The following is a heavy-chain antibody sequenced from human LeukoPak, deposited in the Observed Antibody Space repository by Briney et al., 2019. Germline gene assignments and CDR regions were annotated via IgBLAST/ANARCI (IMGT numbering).Heavy chain of an antibody. Sequence: GGSLRLSCAASGFTFSSYSMSWVRQAPGKGLEWVSAISGSGGSTYYADFVKGRFTISRDNSKNTLYLQMNSLRAEDTAVYYCAKSGGGELDVLDYWGQGTLVTVSS. J-gene: IGHJ4*02. D-gene: IGHD1-26*01. V-gene: IGHV3-23*01. CDR2: ISGSGGST. CDR1: GFTFSSYS. CDR3: AKSGGGELDVLDY.